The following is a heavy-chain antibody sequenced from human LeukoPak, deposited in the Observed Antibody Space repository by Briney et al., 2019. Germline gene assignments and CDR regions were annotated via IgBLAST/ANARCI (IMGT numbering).Heavy chain of an antibody. D-gene: IGHD1-26*01. CDR3: AKDVGKWESLHFFDY. CDR2: ISGSGAST. CDR1: GFTLSTNA. J-gene: IGHJ4*02. Sequence: PGGSLRLSCLTSGFTLSTNAMSWVRQALGQGLEWISGISGSGASTYYADSVKGRFTISRDDSRNTLYLQMNGLRGDDTAVYYCAKDVGKWESLHFFDYWGQGTLVTVSS. V-gene: IGHV3-23*01.